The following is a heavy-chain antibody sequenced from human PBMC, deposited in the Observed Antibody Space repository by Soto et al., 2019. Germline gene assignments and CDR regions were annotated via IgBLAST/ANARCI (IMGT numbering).Heavy chain of an antibody. CDR1: GGSISSYY. D-gene: IGHD6-6*01. CDR2: IYYSGST. V-gene: IGHV4-59*01. Sequence: SETLSLTRTVAGGSISSYYGSWLRQPPGKGLEWIGYIYYSGSTNYNPSLKSRVTISVDTSKNQFSLKLSSVTAADTAVYYCAGGVEYSSSSTQSAAFDIWGQGTMVTVSS. CDR3: AGGVEYSSSSTQSAAFDI. J-gene: IGHJ3*02.